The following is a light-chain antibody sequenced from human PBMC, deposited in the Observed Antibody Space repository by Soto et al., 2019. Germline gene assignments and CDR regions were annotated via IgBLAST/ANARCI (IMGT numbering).Light chain of an antibody. V-gene: IGKV3-11*01. CDR1: QSIGTY. Sequence: EIVLTQSPATLSVSPGEGVTLSCRASQSIGTYLAWYRQKPGQAPRLLIYDTSNRATGTPDRFSGSGSGTAFTLTITSLEPADFAVYYCQHRLNWPWTFGQGTKVDIK. CDR2: DTS. J-gene: IGKJ1*01. CDR3: QHRLNWPWT.